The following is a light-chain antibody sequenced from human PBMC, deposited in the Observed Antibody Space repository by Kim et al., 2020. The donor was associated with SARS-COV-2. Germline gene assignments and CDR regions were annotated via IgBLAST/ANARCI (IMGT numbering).Light chain of an antibody. CDR1: NSDVGGYNY. V-gene: IGLV2-14*04. J-gene: IGLJ2*01. CDR3: SSYTSSTTVV. CDR2: DVS. Sequence: GQSITISCTGTNSDVGGYNYVSWYQLHPGKAPKLMIYDVSKRPSGVSNRFSGSKSVNTASLTISGLQAEDEADYYCSSYTSSTTVVFGGGTQLTVL.